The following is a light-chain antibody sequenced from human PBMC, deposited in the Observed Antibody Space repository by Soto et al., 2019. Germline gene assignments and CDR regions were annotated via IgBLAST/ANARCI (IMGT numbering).Light chain of an antibody. J-gene: IGKJ1*01. V-gene: IGKV3-20*01. CDR3: QQYDTSPRT. Sequence: EIVLTQSSGTLSLSPGERATLSCRASQSVSSNFLAWYQQKPGQAPRLLIYGASNRATGIPDRFSGSGSGTDFTLTISGLEPEDFAVYSCQQYDTSPRTFGQGTKVEIK. CDR2: GAS. CDR1: QSVSSNF.